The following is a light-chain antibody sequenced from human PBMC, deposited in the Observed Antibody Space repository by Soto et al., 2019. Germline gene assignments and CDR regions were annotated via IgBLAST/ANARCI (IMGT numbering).Light chain of an antibody. Sequence: DIQMTQSPSSLSASVGDRVTITCRASQSISSYLNWYQQKPGKAPKLLIYAASSLQSGVPSRFSGSGSGTDFTLTISSLQPEDFATYYCQQSYSRGFTFGPGTKVDIK. J-gene: IGKJ3*01. CDR2: AAS. CDR3: QQSYSRGFT. V-gene: IGKV1-39*01. CDR1: QSISSY.